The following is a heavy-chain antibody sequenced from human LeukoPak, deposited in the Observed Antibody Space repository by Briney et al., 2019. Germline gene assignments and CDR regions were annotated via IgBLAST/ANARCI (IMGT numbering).Heavy chain of an antibody. J-gene: IGHJ4*02. CDR1: GFTFSNAW. V-gene: IGHV3-15*01. CDR3: AKTERVGATYYFDY. Sequence: GGSLRLSCAASGFTFSNAWMSWVRQAPGKGLEWVGRIKSKTDGGTTDYAAPVKGRFTISRDNSKNTLYLQLNSLRAEDTAVYYCAKTERVGATYYFDYWGQGTLVTVSS. CDR2: IKSKTDGGTT. D-gene: IGHD1-26*01.